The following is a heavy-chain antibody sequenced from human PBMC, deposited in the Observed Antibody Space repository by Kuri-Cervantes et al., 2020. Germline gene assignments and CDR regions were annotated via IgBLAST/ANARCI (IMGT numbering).Heavy chain of an antibody. J-gene: IGHJ4*02. Sequence: GGSLRLSCKASGYTFTSYGISWVRQAPGQGLEWMGWISAYNGNTNYAQKLQGRVTMTTDTSTSTAYMELRSLRSDDTAVYYCARGLAPTTVVTPSGFDYWGQGTLVTVSS. CDR2: ISAYNGNT. CDR3: ARGLAPTTVVTPSGFDY. CDR1: GYTFTSYG. D-gene: IGHD4-23*01. V-gene: IGHV1-18*01.